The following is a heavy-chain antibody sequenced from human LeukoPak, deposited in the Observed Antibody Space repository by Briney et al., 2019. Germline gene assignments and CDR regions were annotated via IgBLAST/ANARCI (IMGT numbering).Heavy chain of an antibody. CDR2: ISGSGGNT. V-gene: IGHV3-23*01. Sequence: PGGSLRLSCAASRFTFSSYAMNWVRQAPGKGLEWVSTISGSGGNTYYADSVKGRFTISRDNSKNTLYLQMNSLRAEDTAVYYCAREDDSSGYYLDYWGQGTLVTVSS. J-gene: IGHJ4*02. CDR1: RFTFSSYA. CDR3: AREDDSSGYYLDY. D-gene: IGHD3-22*01.